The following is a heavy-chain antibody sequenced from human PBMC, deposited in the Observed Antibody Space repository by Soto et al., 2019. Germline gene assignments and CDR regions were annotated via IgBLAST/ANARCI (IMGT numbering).Heavy chain of an antibody. D-gene: IGHD5-18*01. CDR1: GGSFSGYY. Sequence: QVQLQQWGAGLLKPSETLSLTCAVYGGSFSGYYWSWIRQPPGKGLEWMGEINHSGSTNYNPSLRSRVTLSVDTSKNKFSLKLSSVTAADTAVYYCARMKQLWKLAYYYYLDVWGKGTTVTVSS. J-gene: IGHJ6*03. CDR2: INHSGST. V-gene: IGHV4-34*01. CDR3: ARMKQLWKLAYYYYLDV.